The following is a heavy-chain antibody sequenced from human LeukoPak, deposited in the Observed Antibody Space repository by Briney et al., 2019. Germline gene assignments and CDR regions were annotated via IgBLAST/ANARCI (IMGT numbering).Heavy chain of an antibody. CDR1: GYTFTSYG. Sequence: ASVKVSCKASGYTFTSYGISWVRQAPGQGLEWMGWISAYNGNTNYAQKLQGRVTMTTDTSTSTAYMELRSLRSDDTAVYYCARSFTILGVVIGPYYYYGMDVWGQGTTVTVSS. CDR3: ARSFTILGVVIGPYYYYGMDV. J-gene: IGHJ6*02. D-gene: IGHD3-3*01. CDR2: ISAYNGNT. V-gene: IGHV1-18*01.